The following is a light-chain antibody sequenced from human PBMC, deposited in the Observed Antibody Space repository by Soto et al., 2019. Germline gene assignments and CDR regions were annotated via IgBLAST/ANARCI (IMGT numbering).Light chain of an antibody. CDR1: SSDVGSYNL. V-gene: IGLV2-23*01. CDR2: EAS. CDR3: GSYAGCRPYL. Sequence: QSALTQPASVSGSPGQSITISCTGTSSDVGSYNLVSWYQHHPGKAPKLLIFEASKRPSGISNRCSGSKSDNTDSLAISGIQAADDAACYCGSYAGCRPYLFGTGTQLTGL. J-gene: IGLJ1*01.